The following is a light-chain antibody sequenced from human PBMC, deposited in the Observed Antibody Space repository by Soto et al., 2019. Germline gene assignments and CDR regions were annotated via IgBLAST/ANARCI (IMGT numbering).Light chain of an antibody. V-gene: IGKV2-28*01. J-gene: IGKJ5*01. CDR2: LGS. CDR1: QSLLHSNGYNY. CDR3: MQARQTFT. Sequence: DIVMTQSPLSLPVTPGEPASISCRSSQSLLHSNGYNYLDWYLQKPGQSPQLLIYLGSNRASGVPDRVRGSGSGTDFTLKISRVEAEDVGGYYCMQARQTFTGGQGTRLEIK.